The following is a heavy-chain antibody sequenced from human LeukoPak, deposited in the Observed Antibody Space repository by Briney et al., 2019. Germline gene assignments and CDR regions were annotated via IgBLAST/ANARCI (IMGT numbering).Heavy chain of an antibody. CDR3: ARPPDGSSSWYIFDY. V-gene: IGHV1-2*02. CDR1: GYTFTGYY. J-gene: IGHJ4*02. D-gene: IGHD6-13*01. Sequence: ASVKVSCKASGYTFTGYYMHWVQQAPGQGLEWMGWINPNSGGTNYAQKFQGRVTMTRDTSISTAYMELSRLRSDDTAVYYCARPPDGSSSWYIFDYWGQGTLVTVSS. CDR2: INPNSGGT.